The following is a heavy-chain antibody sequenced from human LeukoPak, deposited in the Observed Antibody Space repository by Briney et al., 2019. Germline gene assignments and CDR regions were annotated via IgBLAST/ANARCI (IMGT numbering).Heavy chain of an antibody. CDR3: ARQLRGAFDI. D-gene: IGHD4-17*01. Sequence: SETRSFTCTVSGGSISSSSYYWGWIRQPPGKGLEWIGSIYYSGSTYYNPSLKSRVTISVDTSKNQLSLKLSSVTAADTAVYYCARQLRGAFDIWGQGTMVTVSS. CDR2: IYYSGST. CDR1: GGSISSSSYY. J-gene: IGHJ3*02. V-gene: IGHV4-39*01.